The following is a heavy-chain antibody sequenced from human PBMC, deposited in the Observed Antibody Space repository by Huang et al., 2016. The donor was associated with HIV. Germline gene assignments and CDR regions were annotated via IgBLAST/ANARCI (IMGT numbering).Heavy chain of an antibody. CDR1: GYTFTDSN. J-gene: IGHJ4*02. Sequence: QVQLVQSGAEVKHPGASVRVSCKASGYTFTDSNIHWVRQAPGQGLEWMGGINPKGGGTIYAQRVQGRITRTRDTTISTVHMDLRRIQSDDTAVYFCARDWSFGSSTSPADWGQGTLVTVSS. D-gene: IGHD6-6*01. CDR2: INPKGGGT. CDR3: ARDWSFGSSTSPAD. V-gene: IGHV1-2*02.